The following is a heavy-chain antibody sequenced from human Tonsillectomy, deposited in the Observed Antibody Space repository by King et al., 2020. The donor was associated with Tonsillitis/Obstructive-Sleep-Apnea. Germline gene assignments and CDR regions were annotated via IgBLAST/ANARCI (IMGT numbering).Heavy chain of an antibody. Sequence: HVQLQESGPGLVKPSETLSLTCTVSRGSISSYYWNWIRQPPGKGLEWIGYIYYSGSTNYNPSLKSRVTISLDTSKNQFSLKLSSVTAADTAVYYCARVYYYDSIFFDYWGQGTLVTVSS. J-gene: IGHJ4*02. V-gene: IGHV4-59*01. CDR2: IYYSGST. D-gene: IGHD3-22*01. CDR3: ARVYYYDSIFFDY. CDR1: RGSISSYY.